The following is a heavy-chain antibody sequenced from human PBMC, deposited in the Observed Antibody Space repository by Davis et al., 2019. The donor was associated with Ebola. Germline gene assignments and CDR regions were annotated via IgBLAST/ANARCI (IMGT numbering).Heavy chain of an antibody. V-gene: IGHV3-74*01. CDR2: INSDGSFT. J-gene: IGHJ2*01. CDR1: GFTFRTNW. Sequence: HTGGSLRLSCAASGFTFRTNWMQWVRQAPGKGLVWVSRINSDGSFTSYGDSVKGRFTISRDNAKNTLYLQMNSLRTEDTAVYYCATSNGDYWYFDLWGRGTLVTVSS. D-gene: IGHD4-17*01. CDR3: ATSNGDYWYFDL.